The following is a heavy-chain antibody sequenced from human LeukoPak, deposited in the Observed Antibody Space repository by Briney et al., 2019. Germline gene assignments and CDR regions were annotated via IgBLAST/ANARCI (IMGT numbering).Heavy chain of an antibody. V-gene: IGHV3-66*01. D-gene: IGHD4-23*01. CDR3: AKDGIGNKLDY. Sequence: GGSLRLSCAASGFTVSSNYMSWVRQAPGKGLEWVSVIYSGGSTYYADSVKGRFTISRDDSKNTLYLQMNSLRAEDTAVYYCAKDGIGNKLDYWGQGTLVTVSS. J-gene: IGHJ4*02. CDR1: GFTVSSNY. CDR2: IYSGGST.